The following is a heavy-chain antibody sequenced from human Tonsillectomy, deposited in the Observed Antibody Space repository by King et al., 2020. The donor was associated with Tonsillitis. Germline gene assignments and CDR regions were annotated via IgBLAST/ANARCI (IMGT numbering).Heavy chain of an antibody. CDR2: ISYDGTVV. V-gene: IGHV3-30*01. Sequence: VQLVESGGGVVQPGRSLRLSCAASGVTFSNYAMHWVRQAPGKGLDWVAVISYDGTVVYYADSVKGRFTFSRDNSKSMLYLQMNSLSVDDTAVYYCASRKQRSSWYLDAFDVWGQGTMVTVSS. D-gene: IGHD6-13*01. J-gene: IGHJ3*01. CDR3: ASRKQRSSWYLDAFDV. CDR1: GVTFSNYA.